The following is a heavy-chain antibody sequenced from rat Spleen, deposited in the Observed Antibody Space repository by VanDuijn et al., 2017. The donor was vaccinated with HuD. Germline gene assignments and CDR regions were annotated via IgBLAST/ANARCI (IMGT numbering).Heavy chain of an antibody. J-gene: IGHJ2*01. V-gene: IGHV2S12*01. CDR2: ISGGGNT. D-gene: IGHD1-1*01. CDR3: TRDPITTRDYFDY. CDR1: GFSLITNG. Sequence: QVQLKESGPGLVQPSQTLSLTCTVSGFSLITNGVSWVRQPPGKGLEWIAAISGGGNTYYNSVLKSRLSISRDTSKSQVFLKMNRLQTEDTAIYFCTRDPITTRDYFDYWGQGVMVTVSS.